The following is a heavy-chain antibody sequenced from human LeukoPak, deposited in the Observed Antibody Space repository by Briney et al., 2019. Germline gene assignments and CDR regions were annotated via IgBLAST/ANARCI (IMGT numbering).Heavy chain of an antibody. CDR2: ISASGGST. J-gene: IGHJ4*02. Sequence: GGSLRLSCAASGFIFNSYAMNWVRQAPGKGLEWVSSISASGGSTYYADSVKGRFTISRDNSKNTLYLQMNSLRAEDTTVYYCAKEGMMRLYYFDYWGQGTLVTVSS. CDR1: GFIFNSYA. V-gene: IGHV3-23*01. D-gene: IGHD6-25*01. CDR3: AKEGMMRLYYFDY.